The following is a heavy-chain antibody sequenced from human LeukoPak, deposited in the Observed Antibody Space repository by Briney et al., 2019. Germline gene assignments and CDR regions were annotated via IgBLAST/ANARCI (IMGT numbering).Heavy chain of an antibody. CDR1: GGSFSGYY. D-gene: IGHD3-10*01. CDR3: ARRFGRKFGERFYYYHYMDV. V-gene: IGHV4-34*01. Sequence: SETLSLTCAVYGGSFSGYYWNWIRQPPGEGLEWIGEMNHGGSTNYNPSLKSRVTISVDTSKNQFSLKLRSVTAADTAVYYCARRFGRKFGERFYYYHYMDVWGKGTTVTISS. J-gene: IGHJ6*03. CDR2: MNHGGST.